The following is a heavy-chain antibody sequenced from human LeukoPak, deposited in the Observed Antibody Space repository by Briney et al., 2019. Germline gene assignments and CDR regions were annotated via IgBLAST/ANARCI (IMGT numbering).Heavy chain of an antibody. V-gene: IGHV1-2*06. J-gene: IGHJ5*02. D-gene: IGHD1-14*01. Sequence: GASVTVSCTASGYTFTGYYIHWVRQAPGQGLEWMGRINPNSGGTNYAQKFQGRVTMTRDTSISSVYMELSRLRSDDTAVYYCARVSSPLQYNWFDPWGQGTLVTVSS. CDR2: INPNSGGT. CDR3: ARVSSPLQYNWFDP. CDR1: GYTFTGYY.